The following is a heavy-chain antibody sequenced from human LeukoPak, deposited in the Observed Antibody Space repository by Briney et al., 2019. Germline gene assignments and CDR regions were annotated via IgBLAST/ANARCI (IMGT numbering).Heavy chain of an antibody. Sequence: ASVLVSCKASGYTFRIHDFNWVRQAPGQGLEWMGWVSTKTGRTGYAQKFQGRVYITTNASLSTAYMELSRLRSDDTAVYFCARESERNDGWFDPWGQGTLVTVSS. CDR1: GYTFRIHD. J-gene: IGHJ5*02. CDR2: VSTKTGRT. D-gene: IGHD1-1*01. V-gene: IGHV1-8*01. CDR3: ARESERNDGWFDP.